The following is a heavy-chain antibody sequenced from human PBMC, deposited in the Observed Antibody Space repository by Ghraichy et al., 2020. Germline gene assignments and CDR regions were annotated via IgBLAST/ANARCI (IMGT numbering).Heavy chain of an antibody. CDR3: AKFTGGLYCSSTSCYGRYYYYGMDV. V-gene: IGHV3-23*01. D-gene: IGHD2-2*01. J-gene: IGHJ6*02. Sequence: GGSLRLSCAASGFTFSSYAMSWVRQAPGKGLEWVSAISGSGGSTYYADSVKGRFTISRDNSKNTLYLQMNSLRAEDTAVYYCAKFTGGLYCSSTSCYGRYYYYGMDVWGQGTTVTVS. CDR1: GFTFSSYA. CDR2: ISGSGGST.